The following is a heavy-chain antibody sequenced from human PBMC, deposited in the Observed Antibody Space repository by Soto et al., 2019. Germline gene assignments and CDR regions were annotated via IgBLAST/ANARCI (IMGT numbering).Heavy chain of an antibody. CDR3: AREALHLGVPTAEFDY. CDR1: TFTFSSYA. V-gene: IGHV3-30-3*01. D-gene: IGHD3-16*01. J-gene: IGHJ4*02. CDR2: ISYDGSNK. Sequence: QVQLVESGGGVVQPGRSLRLSCAASTFTFSSYAMHWVRQAPGKGLEWVAVISYDGSNKYYADSVKGRFTISRDNSKNTLYLQMNSLRAEDTAVYYCAREALHLGVPTAEFDYWGPGTLVTVSS.